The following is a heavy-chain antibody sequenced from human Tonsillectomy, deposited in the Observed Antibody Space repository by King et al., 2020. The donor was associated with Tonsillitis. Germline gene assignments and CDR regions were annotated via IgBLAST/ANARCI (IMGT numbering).Heavy chain of an antibody. CDR2: INPNSGGT. J-gene: IGHJ4*02. CDR3: ARENCSSTSCDVYFDY. D-gene: IGHD2-2*01. Sequence: VQLVESGAEVKKPGASVKVSCKASGYTFTGYYMHWVRQAPGQGLEWMGWINPNSGGTNYAQKCQGRVTMTRDTSISTAYMELSRLRSDDTAVYYCARENCSSTSCDVYFDYWGQGALVTVSS. V-gene: IGHV1-2*02. CDR1: GYTFTGYY.